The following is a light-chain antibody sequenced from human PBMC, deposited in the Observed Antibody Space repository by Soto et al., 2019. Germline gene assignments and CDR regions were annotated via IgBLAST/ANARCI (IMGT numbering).Light chain of an antibody. CDR2: HTS. CDR1: QTVNSR. V-gene: IGKV3-11*01. CDR3: HQRQSWPRT. Sequence: EIVLTQSPATLSSSPGERATLSCRASQTVNSRLAWYQHKPGQAPRLLIYHTSNRATGIPARFSGSVSGTDFTLTISSLEPEDFAVYYCHQRQSWPRTFGQGTKVDIK. J-gene: IGKJ1*01.